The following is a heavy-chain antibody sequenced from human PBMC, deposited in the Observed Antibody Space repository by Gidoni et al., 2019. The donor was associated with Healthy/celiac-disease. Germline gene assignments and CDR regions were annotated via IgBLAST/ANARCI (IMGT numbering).Heavy chain of an antibody. CDR2: INHSGST. Sequence: QVQLQQWGAGLLKPSETLSLTCAVYGGSFSGYYWSWIRQPPGKGLEWIGEINHSGSTNYNPSLKSRVTISVDTSKNQFSLKLSSVTAADTAVYYCARGPITMVRGVIITHVDYWGQGTLVTVSS. CDR3: ARGPITMVRGVIITHVDY. D-gene: IGHD3-10*01. J-gene: IGHJ4*02. V-gene: IGHV4-34*01. CDR1: GGSFSGYY.